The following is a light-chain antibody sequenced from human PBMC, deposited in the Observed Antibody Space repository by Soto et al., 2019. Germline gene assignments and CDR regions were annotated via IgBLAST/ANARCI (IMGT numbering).Light chain of an antibody. V-gene: IGKV1-5*03. J-gene: IGKJ1*01. CDR1: QSISSW. CDR2: KAS. Sequence: DIHMTQSPSTLSASVGDRVTISCRASQSISSWLAWYQQKPGTAPKLLIYKASTLQSGVPSRFSGSGSGTEFTLTISSLQPDDSATYYCQQYRDNWTFGQGTKVDIK. CDR3: QQYRDNWT.